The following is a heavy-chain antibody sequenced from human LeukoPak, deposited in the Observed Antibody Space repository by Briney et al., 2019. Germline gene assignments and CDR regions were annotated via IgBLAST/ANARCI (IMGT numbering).Heavy chain of an antibody. J-gene: IGHJ4*02. CDR3: ARTYCRGGSCHFDY. Sequence: PSETLSLTCTVSGGSISSYYWSWIWQPPGKGLEWIGYIYYSGSTNYNPSLKSRVTISVDTSKNQFSLKLSSVTAADTAVYYCARTYCRGGSCHFDYWGQGTLVTVSS. CDR1: GGSISSYY. V-gene: IGHV4-59*08. CDR2: IYYSGST. D-gene: IGHD2-15*01.